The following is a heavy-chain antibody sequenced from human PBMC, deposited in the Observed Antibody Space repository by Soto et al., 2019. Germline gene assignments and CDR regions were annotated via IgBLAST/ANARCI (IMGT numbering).Heavy chain of an antibody. CDR2: IDPSDSYT. CDR3: ARARSITIFGVVGFEMDV. CDR1: GYTFTDYW. Sequence: GESLKISCKGSGYTFTDYWINWVRQMPGKGLEWTGRIDPSDSYTKYSPSFQGHVTISADKSISTAYLEWSSLEASDTAMYYCARARSITIFGVVGFEMDVWGQGTTVTVSS. D-gene: IGHD3-3*01. V-gene: IGHV5-10-1*01. J-gene: IGHJ6*02.